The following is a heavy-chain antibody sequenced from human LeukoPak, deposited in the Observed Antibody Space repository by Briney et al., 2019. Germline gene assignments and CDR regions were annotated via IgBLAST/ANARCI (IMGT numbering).Heavy chain of an antibody. D-gene: IGHD3-22*01. Sequence: ASVKVSCKASGYTFTSYYMHWVRQAPGQGLEWMGTINPSGGSTSYAQKFQGRVTMTRDMSTSTVYMELSSLRSEDTAVYYCARGAPYYYDSSGYPNAFDIWGQGTMVTVSS. CDR1: GYTFTSYY. CDR3: ARGAPYYYDSSGYPNAFDI. V-gene: IGHV1-46*01. J-gene: IGHJ3*02. CDR2: INPSGGST.